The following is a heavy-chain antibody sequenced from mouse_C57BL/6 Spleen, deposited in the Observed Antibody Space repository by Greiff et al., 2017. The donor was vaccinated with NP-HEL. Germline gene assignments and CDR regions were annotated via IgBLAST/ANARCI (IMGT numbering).Heavy chain of an antibody. Sequence: EVMLVESEGGLVQPGSSMKLSCTASGFTFSDYYMAWVRQVPEKGLEWVANINYDGSSTYYLDSLKSRFIISRDNAKNILYLQMSSLKSEDTATYDCARGPYYDGSSAEYFDVWGTGTTVTVSS. D-gene: IGHD1-1*01. CDR3: ARGPYYDGSSAEYFDV. CDR2: INYDGSST. V-gene: IGHV5-16*01. CDR1: GFTFSDYY. J-gene: IGHJ1*03.